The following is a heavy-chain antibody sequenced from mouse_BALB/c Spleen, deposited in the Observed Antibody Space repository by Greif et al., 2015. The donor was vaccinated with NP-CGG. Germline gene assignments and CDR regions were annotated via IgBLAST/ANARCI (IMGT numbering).Heavy chain of an antibody. Sequence: EVQLVESGGGLVKPGGSLKLSCAASGFTFSSYAMSWVRQSPEKRLEWVAEISSGGSYTYYPDTVTGRFTISRDNAKNTLYLEMSSLRSEDTAMYYCARAGVVAPSLDYWGQGTTLTVSS. J-gene: IGHJ2*01. CDR3: ARAGVVAPSLDY. CDR2: ISSGGSYT. D-gene: IGHD1-1*01. V-gene: IGHV5-9-4*01. CDR1: GFTFSSYA.